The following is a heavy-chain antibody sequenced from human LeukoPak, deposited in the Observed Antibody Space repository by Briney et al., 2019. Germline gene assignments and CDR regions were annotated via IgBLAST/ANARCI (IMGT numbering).Heavy chain of an antibody. J-gene: IGHJ5*02. Sequence: SVKVSCKASGGTFTSYAISWVRQAPGQGLEWMGGIIPIFGTANYAQKFQGRVTITADKSTSTAYMELSSLRSEDTAVYYCASSSGWYLDNWFDPWGQGTLVTVSS. V-gene: IGHV1-69*06. CDR1: GGTFTSYA. CDR3: ASSSGWYLDNWFDP. CDR2: IIPIFGTA. D-gene: IGHD6-19*01.